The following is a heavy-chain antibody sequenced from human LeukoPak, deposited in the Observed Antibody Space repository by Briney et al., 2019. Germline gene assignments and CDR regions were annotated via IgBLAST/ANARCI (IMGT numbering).Heavy chain of an antibody. J-gene: IGHJ4*02. V-gene: IGHV1-46*01. Sequence: GASVKVSCKASGYTFTSHYMHWVRQAPGQGLEWMGIINPSGGSTSYAQKFQGRVTMTRDTSTSTVCMELSSLRSEDTAVYYCARDKWRDGYPVLPDYWGQGTLVTVSS. CDR2: INPSGGST. D-gene: IGHD5-24*01. CDR3: ARDKWRDGYPVLPDY. CDR1: GYTFTSHY.